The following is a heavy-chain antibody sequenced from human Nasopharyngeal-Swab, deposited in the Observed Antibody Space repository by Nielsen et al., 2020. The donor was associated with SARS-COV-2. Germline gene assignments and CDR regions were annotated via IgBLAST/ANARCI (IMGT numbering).Heavy chain of an antibody. V-gene: IGHV3-30*02. CDR1: GFTFSSYG. CDR3: AKEVQRYSYDN. J-gene: IGHJ4*02. D-gene: IGHD5-18*01. Sequence: GGSLRLSCAASGFTFSSYGMHWVRQAPGKGLEWVAVIWYDGSNKYYADSVKGRFTISRDNSKNTLYLQMNSLRAEDTAVYYCAKEVQRYSYDNWGQGTLVTVSS. CDR2: IWYDGSNK.